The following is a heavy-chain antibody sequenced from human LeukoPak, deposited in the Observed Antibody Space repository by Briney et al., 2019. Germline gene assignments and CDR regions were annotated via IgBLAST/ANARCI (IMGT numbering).Heavy chain of an antibody. J-gene: IGHJ4*02. Sequence: GGSLRLSCAVSGFAFGSEAMSWVRQSPARGLEWVASISPGGGTTYYADSVKGRFTISRDNAKNSLYLQMNSLRAEDTAVYYCARLAGVHDYSNYGQFDYWGQGTLVTVSS. CDR1: GFAFGSEA. CDR3: ARLAGVHDYSNYGQFDY. CDR2: ISPGGGTT. D-gene: IGHD4-11*01. V-gene: IGHV3-23*01.